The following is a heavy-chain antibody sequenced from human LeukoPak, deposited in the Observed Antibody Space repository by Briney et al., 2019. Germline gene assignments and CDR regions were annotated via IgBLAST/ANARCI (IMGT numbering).Heavy chain of an antibody. CDR2: TNPNSGNT. D-gene: IGHD3-3*01. V-gene: IGHV1-8*03. CDR1: GYTFTSYD. J-gene: IGHJ4*02. Sequence: ASVKVSCKASGYTFTSYDINWVRQATGQGLEWMGWTNPNSGNTGYAQKFQGRVTITRNTSISTAYMELSSLRSEDTAVYYCARGRAIFGVVIQFDYWGQGTLVTVSS. CDR3: ARGRAIFGVVIQFDY.